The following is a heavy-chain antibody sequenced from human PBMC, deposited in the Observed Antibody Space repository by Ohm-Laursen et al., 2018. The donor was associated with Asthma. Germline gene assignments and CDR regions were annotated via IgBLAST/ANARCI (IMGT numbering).Heavy chain of an antibody. V-gene: IGHV3-30*03. Sequence: SLRLSCSASGFTFSSYVIHWVRQAPGKGLDWVAVISYDGSNKYYADSVKGRFTISRDNSKNTLYLQMHSLRAEDTAVYYCARESPSRGLDYWGQGTLVTVSS. CDR1: GFTFSSYV. J-gene: IGHJ4*02. CDR3: ARESPSRGLDY. CDR2: ISYDGSNK. D-gene: IGHD6-19*01.